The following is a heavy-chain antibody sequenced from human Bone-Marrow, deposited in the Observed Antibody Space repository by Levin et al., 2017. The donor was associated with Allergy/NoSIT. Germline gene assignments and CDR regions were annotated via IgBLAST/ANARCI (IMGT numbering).Heavy chain of an antibody. D-gene: IGHD5-18*01. CDR1: GFTFRTHD. Sequence: GESLKISCAASGFTFRTHDMHWVRQGTGKGLEWVSTIGTAGDTYYPDSVRGRFTISRENAKNSLYLQMNGLSAGDTAVYYCARYSYEYNALDIWGQGTMVTVSS. V-gene: IGHV3-13*01. CDR2: IGTAGDT. CDR3: ARYSYEYNALDI. J-gene: IGHJ3*02.